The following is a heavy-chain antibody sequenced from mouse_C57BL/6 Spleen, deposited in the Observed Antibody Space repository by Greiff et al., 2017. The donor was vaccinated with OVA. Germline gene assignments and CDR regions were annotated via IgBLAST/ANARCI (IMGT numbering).Heavy chain of an antibody. Sequence: VKLMESGPELVKPGASVKISCKASGYSFTSYYIHWVKQRPGQGLEWIGWIYPGSGNTKYNEKFKGKATLTADTSSSTAYMQLSSLTSEDSAVYYCARTGSPYYFDYWGQGTTLTVSS. CDR1: GYSFTSYY. CDR2: IYPGSGNT. V-gene: IGHV1-66*01. CDR3: ARTGSPYYFDY. J-gene: IGHJ2*01.